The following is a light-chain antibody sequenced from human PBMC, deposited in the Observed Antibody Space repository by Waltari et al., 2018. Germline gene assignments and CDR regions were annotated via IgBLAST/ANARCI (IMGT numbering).Light chain of an antibody. CDR3: QHYVRLPVT. Sequence: DIGLTQSPGTLSVSAGERVTLSCRASQSISRTLAWYQQKPGQATRLLIYGASTRPTGIPDRFSGSGSGTDFSLTISRLEQEDFAVYYCQHYVRLPVTFGQGTKVEIK. V-gene: IGKV3-20*01. CDR2: GAS. J-gene: IGKJ1*01. CDR1: QSISRT.